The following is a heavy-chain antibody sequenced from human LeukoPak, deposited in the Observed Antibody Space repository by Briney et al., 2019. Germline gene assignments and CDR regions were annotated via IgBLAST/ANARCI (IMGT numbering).Heavy chain of an antibody. CDR2: IYYSGDT. Sequence: SETLSLTCIVSGGSISSSSYYWGWIRQPPGKGLEWIGSIYYSGDTYYNPSLKSQVTISVDTSKNQFSLQLSSVTAADTAVYYCARDTRGIAATDPLDWGQGTLVTVSS. CDR1: GGSISSSSYY. J-gene: IGHJ4*02. D-gene: IGHD6-13*01. V-gene: IGHV4-39*07. CDR3: ARDTRGIAATDPLD.